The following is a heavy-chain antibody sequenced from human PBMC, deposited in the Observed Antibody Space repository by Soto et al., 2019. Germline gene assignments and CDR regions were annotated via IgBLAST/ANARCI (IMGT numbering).Heavy chain of an antibody. J-gene: IGHJ4*02. CDR3: ASTMVRGVITFGLIDY. V-gene: IGHV4-39*01. CDR2: IYYSGST. Sequence: SETLSLTCTVSGGSISSSSYYWGWIRQPPGKGLEWIGSIYYSGSTYYNPSLKSRVTISVDTSKNQFSLKLSSVTAADTAVYYCASTMVRGVITFGLIDYWGQGTLVTVSS. CDR1: GGSISSSSYY. D-gene: IGHD3-10*01.